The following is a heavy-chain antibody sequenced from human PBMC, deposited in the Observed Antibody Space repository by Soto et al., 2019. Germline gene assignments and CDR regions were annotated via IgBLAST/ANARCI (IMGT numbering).Heavy chain of an antibody. CDR1: GFDFRKFW. J-gene: IGHJ4*02. CDR3: ARQHYGDYFDY. D-gene: IGHD3-10*01. CDR2: IKDDGSQK. V-gene: IGHV3-7*01. Sequence: EVLLVESGGGLVQPGGSLRLSCAASGFDFRKFWMNWVRHVPGKGLEWVATIKDDGSQKFYVDSVKGRFSISRDNAMNLVFLEMSSLGGGDTAIYYCARQHYGDYFDYWGQGVLGTASS.